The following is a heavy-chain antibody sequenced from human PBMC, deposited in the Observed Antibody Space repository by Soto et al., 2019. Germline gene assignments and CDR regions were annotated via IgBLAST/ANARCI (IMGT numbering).Heavy chain of an antibody. J-gene: IGHJ6*02. V-gene: IGHV4-39*01. Sequence: QLQLQESGPGLVKPSETLSLTCTVSGGYISSSSYYWGWIRQPPGKGLEWIGSIYYSGSTYYNPSLKSPVTISVDATTNQFSLKLSSVTAADTAVYYCARLRAHGYYYYYGMDVWGQGTTVTVSS. CDR2: IYYSGST. CDR3: ARLRAHGYYYYYGMDV. CDR1: GGYISSSSYY.